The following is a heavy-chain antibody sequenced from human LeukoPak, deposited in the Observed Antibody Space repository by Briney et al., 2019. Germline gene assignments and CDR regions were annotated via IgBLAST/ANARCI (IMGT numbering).Heavy chain of an antibody. J-gene: IGHJ4*02. V-gene: IGHV4-39*01. Sequence: SETLSLTCTVSGGSISSSSYYWGWLRQPPGKGLEWIGSIYYSGSTYYNPSLNSRVTISVDTSKNQFSLKLSSVPAADTAVYYCARPPTGGYSYGSPFDYWGQGTLVTVSS. D-gene: IGHD5-18*01. CDR3: ARPPTGGYSYGSPFDY. CDR2: IYYSGST. CDR1: GGSISSSSYY.